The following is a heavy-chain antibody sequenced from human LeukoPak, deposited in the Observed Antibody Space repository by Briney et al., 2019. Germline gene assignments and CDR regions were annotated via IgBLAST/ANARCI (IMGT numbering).Heavy chain of an antibody. CDR1: GFTFSSYN. CDR2: ISYDGSNQ. D-gene: IGHD3-9*01. CDR3: ARIDILTGYAAVGDC. J-gene: IGHJ4*02. V-gene: IGHV3-30-3*01. Sequence: GGSLRLSRAASGFTFSSYNMHWVRQAPGKGLEWVALISYDGSNQLYTDSVRGRFTISRDNSKNTLQLQLNSLRVEDTAVYYCARIDILTGYAAVGDCWGQGALVTVSS.